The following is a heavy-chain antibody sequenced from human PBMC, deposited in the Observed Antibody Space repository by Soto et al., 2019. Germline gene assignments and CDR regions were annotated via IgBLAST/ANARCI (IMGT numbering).Heavy chain of an antibody. CDR2: IYYTGST. CDR1: SDSISSHY. CDR3: ARLIYPTGGTFHFAN. Sequence: SETLSLTCSVSSDSISSHYWSWIRQSPGKGLDWIGNIYYTGSTNYNPSLKSRVTMSVDRNQFSLRLSSVTAADTAVYYCARLIYPTGGTFHFANGGQGPLVTVSS. J-gene: IGHJ4*02. D-gene: IGHD2-8*02. V-gene: IGHV4-59*08.